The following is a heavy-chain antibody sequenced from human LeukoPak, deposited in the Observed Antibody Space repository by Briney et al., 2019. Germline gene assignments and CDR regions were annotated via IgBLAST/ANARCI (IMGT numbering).Heavy chain of an antibody. CDR2: ISYDGSNK. J-gene: IGHJ3*02. CDR1: GFTFSSYA. CDR3: ARYGAAAGNLHAFDI. D-gene: IGHD6-13*01. V-gene: IGHV3-30-3*01. Sequence: GRSLRLSCAASGFTFSSYATHWVRQAPGKGLEWVAVISYDGSNKYYADSVKGRFTISRDNSKNTLYLQMNSLRAEDTAVYYCARYGAAAGNLHAFDIWGQGTMVTVSS.